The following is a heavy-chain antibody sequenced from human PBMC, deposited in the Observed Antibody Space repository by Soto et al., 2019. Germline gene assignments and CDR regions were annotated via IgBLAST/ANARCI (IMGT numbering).Heavy chain of an antibody. V-gene: IGHV4-59*08. D-gene: IGHD5-12*01. Sequence: SETLSLTCTVSGGSISNYYWSWIRQPPGKGLEWIGYIYYSGSTNYNPSLKSRVTISVDTSKNQFSLKLSSVTAADTAVYYCSYSGYDFYYFDYWGQGTLVTVSS. J-gene: IGHJ4*02. CDR2: IYYSGST. CDR3: SYSGYDFYYFDY. CDR1: GGSISNYY.